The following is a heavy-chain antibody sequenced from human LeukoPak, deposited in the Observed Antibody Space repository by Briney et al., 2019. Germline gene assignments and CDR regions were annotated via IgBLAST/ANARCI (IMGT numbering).Heavy chain of an antibody. CDR1: GGSFTDYY. CDR2: INDSGST. J-gene: IGHJ4*02. D-gene: IGHD1-1*01. CDR3: ARAGRGTSSRALDY. V-gene: IGHV4-34*01. Sequence: SETLSLTCTISGGSFTDYYWSWIRQPPGQGQELIGTINDSGSTNSGSSFTSRVVISLDTSKSQLSLKLSSVTAADTATYFCARAGRGTSSRALDYWGQGTLVTVSS.